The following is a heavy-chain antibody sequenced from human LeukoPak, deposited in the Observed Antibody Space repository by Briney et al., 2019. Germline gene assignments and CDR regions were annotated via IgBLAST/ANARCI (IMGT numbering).Heavy chain of an antibody. Sequence: GGSLRLSCAGSGFTFSSYAMSWVRQAPGKGLEWVSVISGSGGSTYYADSVKGRFTVSRDNSKKTLYLQMNSLRAEDTAVYYCAKGYDSSGYYEGPDYWGQGTLVTVSS. CDR2: ISGSGGST. CDR3: AKGYDSSGYYEGPDY. V-gene: IGHV3-23*01. J-gene: IGHJ4*02. D-gene: IGHD3-22*01. CDR1: GFTFSSYA.